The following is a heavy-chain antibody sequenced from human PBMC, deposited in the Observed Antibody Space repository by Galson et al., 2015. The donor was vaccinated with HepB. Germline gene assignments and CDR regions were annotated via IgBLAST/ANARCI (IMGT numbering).Heavy chain of an antibody. CDR1: GYTFTGYY. V-gene: IGHV1-2*04. D-gene: IGHD5-18*01. J-gene: IGHJ6*02. CDR3: ARGGTGYSYSLYYYYYGMDV. Sequence: SVKVSCKASGYTFTGYYMHWVRQAPGQGLEWMGWINPNSGGTNYAQKFQGWVTMTRDTSISTAYMELSRLRSDDTAVYYCARGGTGYSYSLYYYYYGMDVLGQGTTVTVSS. CDR2: INPNSGGT.